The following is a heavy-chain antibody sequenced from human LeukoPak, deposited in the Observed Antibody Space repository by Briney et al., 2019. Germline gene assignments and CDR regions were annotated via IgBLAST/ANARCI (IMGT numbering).Heavy chain of an antibody. CDR1: DGPIRGHY. CDR2: ISNSGST. Sequence: SETLSLTCTVSDGPIRGHYWTWIRQSPLKGLEWIGDISNSGSTKYNPSLKSRVTISIDTSKSQFSLRLTSVTAADTAVYYCGRDALVGYFSYYYIDVWGKGTTVTVSS. D-gene: IGHD2-15*01. CDR3: GRDALVGYFSYYYIDV. V-gene: IGHV4-59*11. J-gene: IGHJ6*03.